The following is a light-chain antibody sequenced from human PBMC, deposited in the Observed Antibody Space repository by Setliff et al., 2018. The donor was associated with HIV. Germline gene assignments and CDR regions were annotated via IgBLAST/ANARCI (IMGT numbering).Light chain of an antibody. Sequence: QSVLTQPASVSGSPGQSITISCTGTSSDVGSYDLVSWYQQHPGKAPKVMIYEVSKRPSGVSNRFSGSKSGNTASLTISGLQAEDEADYYCSSYTSSSIVVFGGGTKVTVL. CDR1: SSDVGSYDL. CDR2: EVS. CDR3: SSYTSSSIVV. V-gene: IGLV2-14*02. J-gene: IGLJ2*01.